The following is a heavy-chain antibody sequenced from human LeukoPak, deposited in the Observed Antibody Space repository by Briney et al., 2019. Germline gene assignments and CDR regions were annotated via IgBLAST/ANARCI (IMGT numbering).Heavy chain of an antibody. CDR1: GGSFSGYY. D-gene: IGHD3-3*01. J-gene: IGHJ6*03. CDR2: INHSGST. Sequence: PSETLSLTCAVYGGSFSGYYWSWIRQPPGEGLEWIGEINHSGSTNYNPSLKSRVTISVDTSKNQFSLKLSSVTAADTAVYYCARPPVYDFWSGYVGGYYMDVWGKGTTVTVSS. CDR3: ARPPVYDFWSGYVGGYYMDV. V-gene: IGHV4-34*01.